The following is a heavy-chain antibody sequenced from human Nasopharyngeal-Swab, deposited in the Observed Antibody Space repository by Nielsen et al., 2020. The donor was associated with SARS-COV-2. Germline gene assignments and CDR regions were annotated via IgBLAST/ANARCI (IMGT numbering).Heavy chain of an antibody. CDR1: GFTFSSYW. Sequence: GEFLKISCAASGFTFSSYWMSWVRQAPGKGLEWVANIKQDGSEKYYVDSVKGRFTISRDNAKNSLYLQMNSLRADDTAVYYCARDGIAVADYYYYYGMDVWGQGTTVTVSS. J-gene: IGHJ6*02. D-gene: IGHD6-19*01. CDR3: ARDGIAVADYYYYYGMDV. CDR2: IKQDGSEK. V-gene: IGHV3-7*01.